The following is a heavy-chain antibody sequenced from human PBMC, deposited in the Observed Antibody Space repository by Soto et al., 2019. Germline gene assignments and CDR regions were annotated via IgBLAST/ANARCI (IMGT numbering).Heavy chain of an antibody. CDR3: ARAHCSGGSCYWESYYGMDV. J-gene: IGHJ6*02. D-gene: IGHD2-15*01. CDR1: GGSISSSSYY. V-gene: IGHV4-39*01. CDR2: IYYSGST. Sequence: SETLSLTCTVSGGSISSSSYYWGWIRQPPGKGLEWIGSIYYSGSTYYNPSLKSRVTISVDTSKNQFSLKLSSVTAADTAVYYCARAHCSGGSCYWESYYGMDVWGQGTTVTVSS.